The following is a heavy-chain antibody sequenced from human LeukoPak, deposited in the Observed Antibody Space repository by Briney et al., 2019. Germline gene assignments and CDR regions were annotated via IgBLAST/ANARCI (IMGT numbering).Heavy chain of an antibody. J-gene: IGHJ6*02. CDR3: ARLSTSDRPYYYYGMDV. V-gene: IGHV4-61*02. CDR2: IYTSGST. Sequence: SETLSLTCTVSGGSISSGSYYWGWIRQPAGKGLEWIGRIYTSGSTNYNPSLKSRVTISVDTSKNQFSLKLSSVTAADTAVYYCARLSTSDRPYYYYGMDVWGQGTTVTVSS. D-gene: IGHD2-2*01. CDR1: GGSISSGSYY.